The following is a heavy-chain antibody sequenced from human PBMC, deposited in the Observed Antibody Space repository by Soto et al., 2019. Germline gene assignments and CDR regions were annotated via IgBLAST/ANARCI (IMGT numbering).Heavy chain of an antibody. J-gene: IGHJ4*02. CDR2: MDPKDSYT. CDR1: GYIFTNYC. V-gene: IGHV5-10-1*01. Sequence: GEALKISCKGSGYIFTNYCITWVRHVPGKGLEWMGTMDPKDSYTNYSPSFQGHVTLLTDKLISTAYLQWSSLNAAAAAIYSGAWYKSRSESSSIDYWGQGTLVTVSS. D-gene: IGHD1-20*01. CDR3: AWYKSRSESSSIDY.